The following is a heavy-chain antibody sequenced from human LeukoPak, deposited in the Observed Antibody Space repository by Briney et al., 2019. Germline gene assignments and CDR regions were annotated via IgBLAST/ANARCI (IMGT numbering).Heavy chain of an antibody. J-gene: IGHJ3*02. Sequence: SQTLSLTCTVSGGSISSGGYYWSWIRQPPGKVLEWIGYIYYSGSTYYNPSLKSRVTISVDTSKSQFSLKLSSVTAADTAVKFSAKIDTSGCVTMVRGVIRGAAFDIWGQGTMVTVSS. V-gene: IGHV4-31*03. CDR1: GGSISSGGYY. CDR2: IYYSGST. D-gene: IGHD3-10*01. CDR3: AKIDTSGCVTMVRGVIRGAAFDI.